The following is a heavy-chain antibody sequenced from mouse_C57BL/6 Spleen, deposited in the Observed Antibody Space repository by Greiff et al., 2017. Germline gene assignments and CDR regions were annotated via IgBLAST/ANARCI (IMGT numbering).Heavy chain of an antibody. CDR2: IGPGGGST. J-gene: IGHJ1*03. CDR1: GYTFTDYY. CDR3: ARSEAIHWYFDV. V-gene: IGHV1-77*01. Sequence: VQLQQSGAELVKPGASVKISCKASGYTFTDYYINWVKQRPGQGLEWIGKIGPGGGSTDYNEKFKGKATLTADKSSSTAYLQLISLTSEDSAVXFWARSEAIHWYFDVWGTGTTVTVSS.